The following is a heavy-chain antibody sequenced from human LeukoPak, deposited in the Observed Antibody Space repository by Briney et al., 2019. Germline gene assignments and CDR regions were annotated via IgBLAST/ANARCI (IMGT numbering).Heavy chain of an antibody. J-gene: IGHJ5*02. Sequence: ASVKVSCKASGYTFTGYYMRWVRQAPGQGLEWMGIINPSGGSTSYAQKFQGRVTMTRDTSTSTVYMELSSLRSEDTAVYYCARDGGGHGFDPWGQGTLVTVSS. CDR3: ARDGGGHGFDP. D-gene: IGHD2-15*01. V-gene: IGHV1-46*01. CDR1: GYTFTGYY. CDR2: INPSGGST.